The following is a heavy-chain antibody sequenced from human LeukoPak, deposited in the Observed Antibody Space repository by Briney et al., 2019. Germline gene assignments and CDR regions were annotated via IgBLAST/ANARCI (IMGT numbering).Heavy chain of an antibody. Sequence: PSETLSLTCTVSGGSISSYYWSWIRQPPGKGLEWIGYIYNSGSTNYNPSLQSRVTISVDTSKNQFSLKLSSVTAADAAVYYCARVGRGCFDLWGRGTLVTVSS. CDR1: GGSISSYY. D-gene: IGHD3-10*01. CDR3: ARVGRGCFDL. CDR2: IYNSGST. J-gene: IGHJ2*01. V-gene: IGHV4-59*01.